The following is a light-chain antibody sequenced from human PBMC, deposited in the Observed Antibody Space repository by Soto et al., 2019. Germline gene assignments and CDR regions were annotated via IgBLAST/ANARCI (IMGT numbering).Light chain of an antibody. CDR2: YKSDSDK. Sequence: QPVLTQPSSLSASPGASASLTCTLRSGINVGTYRIYWYQQKPGSPPQYLLRYKSDSDKQQGSGVPSRFSGSKDASANAGILLISGLQSEDEADYYCMIWHSSXVVXXXGTKLTVL. J-gene: IGLJ2*01. V-gene: IGLV5-45*02. CDR3: MIWHSSXVV. CDR1: SGINVGTYR.